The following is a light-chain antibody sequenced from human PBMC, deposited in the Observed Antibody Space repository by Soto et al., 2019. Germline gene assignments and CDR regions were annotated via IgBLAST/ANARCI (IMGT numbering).Light chain of an antibody. Sequence: EIVLKQSPDALSLSPGERATLSCRASQSVDTYLAWYQHKPGQAPRLLIYDAYNRATGIPARFSGSGSGTDFTLTISSLEPEDFAFYYCQQRSNWPPITSGQGTRLEIK. CDR2: DAY. CDR3: QQRSNWPPIT. CDR1: QSVDTY. V-gene: IGKV3-11*01. J-gene: IGKJ5*01.